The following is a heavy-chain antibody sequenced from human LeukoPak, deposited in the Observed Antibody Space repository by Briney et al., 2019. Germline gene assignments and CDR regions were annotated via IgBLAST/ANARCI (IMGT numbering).Heavy chain of an antibody. CDR2: INSDGSWT. V-gene: IGHV3-74*01. J-gene: IGHJ4*02. CDR3: VSFYETD. CDR1: GNYG. D-gene: IGHD2/OR15-2a*01. Sequence: GGSLSPSWEPPGNYGRNWARKAPGKGLLWVSHINSDGSWTSYADSVKGRFTISKDNAKNTVYLQMNNLRAEDTAVYYCVSFYETDWGRGTLVTVSS.